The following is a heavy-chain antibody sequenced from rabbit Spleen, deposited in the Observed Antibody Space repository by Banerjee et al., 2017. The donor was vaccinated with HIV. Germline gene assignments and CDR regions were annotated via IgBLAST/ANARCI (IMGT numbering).Heavy chain of an antibody. D-gene: IGHD8-1*01. CDR1: GVSLNGKDV. Sequence: QEQLEESGGGLVKPEGSLTLTCKASGVSLNGKDVMCWVRQAPGKGLEWIACINAITGKAVYASWAKGRFTFSKTSSTTVTLQMTSLTAADTATYFCARDTGSSFSTYGMDLWGQGTLVTVS. V-gene: IGHV1S45*01. J-gene: IGHJ6*01. CDR3: ARDTGSSFSTYGMDL. CDR2: INAITGKA.